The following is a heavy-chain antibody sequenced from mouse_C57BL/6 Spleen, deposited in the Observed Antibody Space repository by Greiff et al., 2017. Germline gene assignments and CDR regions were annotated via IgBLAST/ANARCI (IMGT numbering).Heavy chain of an antibody. CDR1: GFTFSDYG. CDR3: AAYGNYGGDARDY. D-gene: IGHD2-1*01. J-gene: IGHJ4*01. V-gene: IGHV5-17*01. Sequence: DVHLVESGGGLVKPGGSLKLSCAASGFTFSDYGMHWVRQAPEKGLEWVAYISSGSSTIYYADTVKGRFTISRDNAKNTLFLQMTSLRSEDTAMYYCAAYGNYGGDARDYWGQGTSVTVSS. CDR2: ISSGSSTI.